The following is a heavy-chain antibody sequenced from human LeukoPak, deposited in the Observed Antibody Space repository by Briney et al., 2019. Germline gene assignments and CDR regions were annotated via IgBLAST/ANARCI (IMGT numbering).Heavy chain of an antibody. D-gene: IGHD4-17*01. Sequence: SETLSLTCTVSGGSISSSSYYWGWIRQPQGKGLRWFGSIYYSGSTYYNPSLKSRVTISVDTSKNQFSLKLSSVTAADTAVYYCAREPTTVTKHAFDIWGQGTMVTVSS. CDR1: GGSISSSSYY. V-gene: IGHV4-39*07. J-gene: IGHJ3*02. CDR3: AREPTTVTKHAFDI. CDR2: IYYSGST.